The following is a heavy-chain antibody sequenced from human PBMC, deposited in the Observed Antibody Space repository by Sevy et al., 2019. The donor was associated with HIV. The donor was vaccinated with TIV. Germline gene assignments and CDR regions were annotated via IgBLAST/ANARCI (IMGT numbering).Heavy chain of an antibody. CDR3: AREGEVLYGRLDD. V-gene: IGHV1-2*06. CDR1: GYSFTDYW. Sequence: ASVKFSCKASGYSFTDYWLHWVRQAPGQGLEWMGRLNPLSGGTKFAQKFQGRATMTRDTSIATAYMELNTLRSDDTAVYYCAREGEVLYGRLDDWGLGTLVTVSS. J-gene: IGHJ4*02. CDR2: LNPLSGGT. D-gene: IGHD3-10*01.